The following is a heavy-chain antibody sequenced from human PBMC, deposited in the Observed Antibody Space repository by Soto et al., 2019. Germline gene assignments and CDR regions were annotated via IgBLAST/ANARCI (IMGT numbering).Heavy chain of an antibody. CDR2: ISWNSASI. J-gene: IGHJ4*02. V-gene: IGHV3-9*01. D-gene: IGHD1-1*01. Sequence: GGSLRLSCAASGFTFDDYAMHWVRQGPGKGLEWVSGISWNSASIGYADSVKGRFTISRDNAKNSLYLQMNSLRPEDTAVYYCAKDKGVFNWATSYFDYWGQGALVTVSS. CDR1: GFTFDDYA. CDR3: AKDKGVFNWATSYFDY.